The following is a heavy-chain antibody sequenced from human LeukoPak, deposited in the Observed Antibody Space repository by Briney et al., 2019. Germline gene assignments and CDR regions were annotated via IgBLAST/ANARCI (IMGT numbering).Heavy chain of an antibody. CDR3: ARDDGEYYYDSSGYYLPDY. D-gene: IGHD3-22*01. CDR2: INPNSGGT. Sequence: GASVKVSCKASGYTFTGYYMHWVRQAPGQGLEWMGWINPNSGGTNYAQKFQGRVTMTRDTSISTAYMELSRLRSDDTAVYYCARDDGEYYYDSSGYYLPDYWGQGTLVTVSS. V-gene: IGHV1-2*02. J-gene: IGHJ4*02. CDR1: GYTFTGYY.